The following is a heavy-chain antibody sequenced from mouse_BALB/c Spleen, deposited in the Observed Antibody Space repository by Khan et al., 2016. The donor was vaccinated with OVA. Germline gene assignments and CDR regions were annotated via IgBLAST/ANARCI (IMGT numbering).Heavy chain of an antibody. CDR2: VSTGGGYT. D-gene: IGHD1-1*01. Sequence: EVELVESGGDLVKPGGSLKLSCAASGFTFSTYGMSWVRQTPDKRLEWVATVSTGGGYTYYPDSVKGRFTISRDNAKNTLYLQMSVLKSEDTAMFYCTRLAYYYDSEGFAYGGQGTLVTVSA. V-gene: IGHV5-6*01. J-gene: IGHJ3*01. CDR1: GFTFSTYG. CDR3: TRLAYYYDSEGFAY.